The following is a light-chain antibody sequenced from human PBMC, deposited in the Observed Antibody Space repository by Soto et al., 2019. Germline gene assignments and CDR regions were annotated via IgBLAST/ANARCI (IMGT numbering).Light chain of an antibody. Sequence: QSALTQPASVSGSPGQSITISCTGTSSDVGGYDYVSWYQQYPDKAPKLMIFEVSNRPSGVSNRFSGSKSGNTASLTISGLQAEDEADYYCSSYTSSSTLGVFGTGTKVTVL. V-gene: IGLV2-14*01. J-gene: IGLJ1*01. CDR2: EVS. CDR1: SSDVGGYDY. CDR3: SSYTSSSTLGV.